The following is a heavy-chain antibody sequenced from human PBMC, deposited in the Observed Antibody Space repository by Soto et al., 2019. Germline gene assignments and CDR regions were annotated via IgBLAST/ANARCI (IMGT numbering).Heavy chain of an antibody. J-gene: IGHJ4*02. Sequence: EVQLVESGGGLVQPGRSLRLSCAASGFTFDDYAMHWVRQAPGKGLEWVSGISWNSGSIGYADSVKGRFTISRDNAKNSLYLQMNSLRAEDTALYYCAQDYYYDSSGYASSFDYWGQGTLVTVSS. CDR2: ISWNSGSI. CDR3: AQDYYYDSSGYASSFDY. CDR1: GFTFDDYA. V-gene: IGHV3-9*01. D-gene: IGHD3-22*01.